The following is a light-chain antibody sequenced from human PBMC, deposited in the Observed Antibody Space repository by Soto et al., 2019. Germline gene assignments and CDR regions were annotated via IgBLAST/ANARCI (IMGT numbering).Light chain of an antibody. CDR1: QSVSGW. CDR2: DAS. Sequence: DIQMTHSPSTLSASVGDTVTVTCRASQSVSGWLAWYHHKPGEAPKLPIYDASALPRGVPSRCSGSGSGTKFTLTVACLPPDDFATYYCQKYETFAGRFGPGTKVEI. J-gene: IGKJ1*01. V-gene: IGKV1-5*01. CDR3: QKYETFAGR.